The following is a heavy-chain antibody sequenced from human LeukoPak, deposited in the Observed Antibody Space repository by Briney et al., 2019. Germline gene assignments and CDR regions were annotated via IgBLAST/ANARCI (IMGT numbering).Heavy chain of an antibody. J-gene: IGHJ5*02. Sequence: GGSLRLSCAASAFTFSSYGMHWVRQAPGKGLEWVAYIQYDRTNEQYAHSVKGRFRISRDNSNNILYLQMNSLRAEDTAVYYCARDQPRDLYYYGSGSYPDNWFDPWGQGTLVTVSS. CDR1: AFTFSSYG. V-gene: IGHV3-30*02. D-gene: IGHD3-10*01. CDR3: ARDQPRDLYYYGSGSYPDNWFDP. CDR2: IQYDRTNE.